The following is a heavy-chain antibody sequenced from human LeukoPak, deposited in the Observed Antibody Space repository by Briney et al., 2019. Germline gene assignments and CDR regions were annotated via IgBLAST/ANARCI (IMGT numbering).Heavy chain of an antibody. Sequence: GGSLRLSCAASGFTFSRFSMHWVRQAPGKGLEWVSYISSSGSTIYYADSVKGRFTISRDNSKNTLYLQMNSLRAEDTAVYYCAKPVSYYDSSGYSTFDYWGQGTLVTVSS. D-gene: IGHD3-22*01. J-gene: IGHJ4*02. CDR2: ISSSGSTI. V-gene: IGHV3-48*01. CDR3: AKPVSYYDSSGYSTFDY. CDR1: GFTFSRFS.